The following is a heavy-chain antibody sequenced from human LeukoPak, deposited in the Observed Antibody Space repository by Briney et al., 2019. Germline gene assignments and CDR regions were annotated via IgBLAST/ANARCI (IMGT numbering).Heavy chain of an antibody. Sequence: PGGSLSLPCAPSGYTYSSYDMNWARQAPGKGLEWVSYISSSGSTIYYADSVKGRFTISRDNAKNSLYLQMNSLRAEDTAVYYCARDLWEYSSSRSYYGMVVKCQGTTVTVSS. CDR1: GYTYSSYD. CDR2: ISSSGSTI. D-gene: IGHD6-13*01. CDR3: ARDLWEYSSSRSYYGMVV. J-gene: IGHJ6*02. V-gene: IGHV3-48*03.